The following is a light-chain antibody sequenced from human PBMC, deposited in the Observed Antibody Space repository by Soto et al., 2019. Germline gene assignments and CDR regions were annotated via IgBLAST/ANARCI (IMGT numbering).Light chain of an antibody. CDR3: QHSYYSPS. CDR2: AAS. Sequence: DVQMTQSPSSLSASVGDRVTITCRASQRITTYLNWYQHKPRKAPKLLIYAASTLQGGVPSRFSGSGSGTDFTLTISSLQPEDFATYYCQHSYYSPSFGGGTKVEIK. V-gene: IGKV1-39*01. J-gene: IGKJ4*01. CDR1: QRITTY.